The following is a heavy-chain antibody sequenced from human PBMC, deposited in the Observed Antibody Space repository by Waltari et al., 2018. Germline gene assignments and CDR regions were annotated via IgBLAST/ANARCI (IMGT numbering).Heavy chain of an antibody. CDR3: ARHRGCSGGSCYPTGY. CDR1: GYSISSGYY. J-gene: IGHJ4*02. Sequence: QVQLQESGPGLVKPSETLSLTCAVSGYSISSGYYWGWLRQPPGQGLEWSGSIYHSGSTYYNPSLKSRVTISVDTSKNQFSLKLSSVTAADTAVYYCARHRGCSGGSCYPTGYWGQGTLVTVSS. V-gene: IGHV4-38-2*01. D-gene: IGHD2-15*01. CDR2: IYHSGST.